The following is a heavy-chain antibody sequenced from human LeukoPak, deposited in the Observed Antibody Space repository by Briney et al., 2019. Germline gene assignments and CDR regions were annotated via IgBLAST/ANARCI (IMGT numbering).Heavy chain of an antibody. V-gene: IGHV3-23*01. J-gene: IGHJ4*02. Sequence: GGSLRLSCAASGFTFRSNGMSWVRQAPGKGLEWVSGISPGGLTSYADSVKGRFSISRHDSKNTFYLKMINLRAEDTAVYYCAKDGAWLRFDDWGQGSLVTVSS. CDR1: GFTFRSNG. CDR2: ISPGGLT. D-gene: IGHD5-12*01. CDR3: AKDGAWLRFDD.